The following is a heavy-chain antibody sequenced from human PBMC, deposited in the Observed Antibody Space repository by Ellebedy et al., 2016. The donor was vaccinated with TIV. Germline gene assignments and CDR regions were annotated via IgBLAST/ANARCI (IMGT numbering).Heavy chain of an antibody. CDR2: IITISGTG. Sequence: AASVKVSCKASGGSFSTSAFSWVRQAPGQGLEWMGGIITISGTGNYAQKFQGRVPITADESTSTAYMELYGLRSEDTAVYYGAREEEGNCMYLSCYGLGYWGQGTLVTVSS. V-gene: IGHV1-69*13. J-gene: IGHJ4*02. CDR1: GGSFSTSA. CDR3: AREEEGNCMYLSCYGLGY. D-gene: IGHD2-2*01.